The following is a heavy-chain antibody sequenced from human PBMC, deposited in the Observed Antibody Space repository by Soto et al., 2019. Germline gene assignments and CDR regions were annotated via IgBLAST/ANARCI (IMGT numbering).Heavy chain of an antibody. Sequence: EVQLVESGGGLVQPGRSLRLSCAASGFTFDDYAMHWVRQAPGKGLEWVSGISWNSGSIGYADSVKGRFTISRDNAKNSLYLQMNSLRAEDTALYYCAKDWIDILTGIDYWGQGTLVTVSS. CDR3: AKDWIDILTGIDY. J-gene: IGHJ4*02. CDR1: GFTFDDYA. V-gene: IGHV3-9*01. D-gene: IGHD3-9*01. CDR2: ISWNSGSI.